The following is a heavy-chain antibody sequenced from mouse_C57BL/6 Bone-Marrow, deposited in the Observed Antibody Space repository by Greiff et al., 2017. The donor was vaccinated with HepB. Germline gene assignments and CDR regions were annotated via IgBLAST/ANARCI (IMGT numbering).Heavy chain of an antibody. CDR3: ARSDYDDDFDY. CDR2: INPYNGGT. J-gene: IGHJ2*01. CDR1: GYTFTDYY. Sequence: EVQLQQSGPVLVKPGASVKMSCKASGYTFTDYYMNWVKQSHGKSLEWIGVINPYNGGTSYNQKFKGKATLTVDKSSSTAYMELNSLTSEDSAVYYCARSDYDDDFDYWGQGTTLTVSS. D-gene: IGHD2-4*01. V-gene: IGHV1-19*01.